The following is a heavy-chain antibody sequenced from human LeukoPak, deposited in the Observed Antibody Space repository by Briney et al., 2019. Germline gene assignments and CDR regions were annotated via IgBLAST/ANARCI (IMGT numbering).Heavy chain of an antibody. Sequence: PGGSLRLSCAASGFTFSSYEMNWVRQAPGKGLEWISYISRSGGTTYYADSVKGRFTISRDNAKNSLYLQMNSLRAEDTAVYYCARPYSSGWDSWFDPWGQGTLVTVSS. J-gene: IGHJ5*02. CDR1: GFTFSSYE. D-gene: IGHD6-19*01. CDR3: ARPYSSGWDSWFDP. V-gene: IGHV3-48*03. CDR2: ISRSGGTT.